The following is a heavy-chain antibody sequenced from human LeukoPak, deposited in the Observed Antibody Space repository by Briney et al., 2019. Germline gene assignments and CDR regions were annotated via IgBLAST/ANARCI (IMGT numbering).Heavy chain of an antibody. J-gene: IGHJ3*02. CDR3: ARRSRNGLDAFDI. D-gene: IGHD1-14*01. V-gene: IGHV1-2*02. CDR1: AYTFTGYY. CDR2: LDPNNGDT. Sequence: ASVKVSCKASAYTFTGYYLHWVRQAPGKGLQWLGWLDPNNGDTEYAQKFQGRVTVTRDRSISTAYMDLGRLTSDDTAVYYCARRSRNGLDAFDIWGQGTMVTVSS.